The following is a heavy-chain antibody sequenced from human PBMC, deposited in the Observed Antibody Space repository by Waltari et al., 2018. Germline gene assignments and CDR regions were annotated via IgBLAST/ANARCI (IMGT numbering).Heavy chain of an antibody. CDR2: VDPEDGET. CDR3: ATSPLRFLEWVNWFDP. CDR1: GYTFTDYY. J-gene: IGHJ5*02. D-gene: IGHD3-3*01. V-gene: IGHV1-69-2*01. Sequence: EVQLVQSGAEVKKPGDTVKISCKASGYTFTDYYMQWVQQAPGKGLEWMGRVDPEDGETIYAEKFQRRVTRTADTSTDTAYMELTGLRSEDTAVYYCATSPLRFLEWVNWFDPWGQGTLVTVSS.